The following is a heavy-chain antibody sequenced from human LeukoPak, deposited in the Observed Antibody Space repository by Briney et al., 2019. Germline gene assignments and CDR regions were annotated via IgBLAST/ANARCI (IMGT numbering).Heavy chain of an antibody. V-gene: IGHV3-66*01. CDR2: IYSGGST. J-gene: IGHJ6*02. CDR1: GFTVSSNY. CDR3: ARDGSSGWSRTYYYGMDV. D-gene: IGHD6-19*01. Sequence: PGGSLRLSCAASGFTVSSNYMSWVRQAPGKGLEWVSVIYSGGSTYYADSVKGRFTISRDNSKNTLYLQINSLRAEDTAVYYCARDGSSGWSRTYYYGMDVWGQGTTVTVSS.